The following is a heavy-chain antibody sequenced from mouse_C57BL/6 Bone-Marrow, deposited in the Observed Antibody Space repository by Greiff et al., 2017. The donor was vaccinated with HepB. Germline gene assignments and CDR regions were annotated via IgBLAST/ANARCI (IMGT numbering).Heavy chain of an antibody. Sequence: VQLQQSGAELVRPGPSVKVSCKASGYAFTNYLIEWVKQRPGQGLEWIGVINPGSGGTNYNEKFKGKATLTADKSSSTAYMQLSSLTSEDSAVYFCATNWDSWFAYWGQGTLVTVSA. CDR1: GYAFTNYL. CDR3: ATNWDSWFAY. J-gene: IGHJ3*01. V-gene: IGHV1-54*01. D-gene: IGHD4-1*01. CDR2: INPGSGGT.